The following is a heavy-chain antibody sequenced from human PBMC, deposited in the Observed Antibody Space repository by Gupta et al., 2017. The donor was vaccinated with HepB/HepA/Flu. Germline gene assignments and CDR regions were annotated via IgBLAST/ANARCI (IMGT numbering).Heavy chain of an antibody. CDR2: ISYDGSNK. J-gene: IGHJ4*02. CDR1: GFTFSSYA. D-gene: IGHD5-12*01. CDR3: ARGKYSGYDYLDY. Sequence: QVQLVESGGGVVQPGRSLRLSCAASGFTFSSYAMHWVRQAPGKGLEWVAVISYDGSNKYYADSVKGRFTISRDNSKNTLYLQMNSLRAEDTAVYYCARGKYSGYDYLDYWGQGTLVTVSS. V-gene: IGHV3-30-3*01.